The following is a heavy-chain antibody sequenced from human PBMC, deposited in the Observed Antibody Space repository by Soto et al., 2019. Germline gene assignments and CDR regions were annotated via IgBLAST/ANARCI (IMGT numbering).Heavy chain of an antibody. Sequence: ASVNVSCESSGYTFTSYYIHWVRQAPGQGLEWLGWIAPYNVNTHYAQKLQGRVTMTTDTSTSTAYMELRSLRSDDTAVYYCARKYIRSSWFDPWGQGTLVTVSS. V-gene: IGHV1-18*01. CDR1: GYTFTSYY. D-gene: IGHD6-6*01. CDR3: ARKYIRSSWFDP. CDR2: IAPYNVNT. J-gene: IGHJ5*02.